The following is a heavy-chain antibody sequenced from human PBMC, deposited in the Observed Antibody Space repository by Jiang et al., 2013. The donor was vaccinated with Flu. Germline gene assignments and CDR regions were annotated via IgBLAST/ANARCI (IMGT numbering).Heavy chain of an antibody. D-gene: IGHD3-22*01. V-gene: IGHV2-70*11. CDR1: GFSLSTPGMC. CDR3: ARIHPSYYDGRGQRRGFYFDS. Sequence: KPTQTLTLTCTFSGFSLSTPGMCVSWIRQPPGKALEWLARIDWDNDKYYSTSLKTRLTVPKDTPRYQVVLTMTNMDPVDTGTYYCARIHPSYYDGRGQRRGFYFDSWGPEPWSPSPQ. J-gene: IGHJ4*01. CDR2: IDWDNDK.